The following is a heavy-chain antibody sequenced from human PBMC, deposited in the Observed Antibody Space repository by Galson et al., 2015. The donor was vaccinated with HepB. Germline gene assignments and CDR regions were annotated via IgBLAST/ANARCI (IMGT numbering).Heavy chain of an antibody. D-gene: IGHD3-22*01. J-gene: IGHJ4*02. CDR1: GYTFTDYY. V-gene: IGHV1-46*01. CDR3: ARVRVVDDTNGYYPPYFDS. Sequence: SVKVSCKASGYTFTDYYIHWVRQAPGQGLEWMGIINPSGGSTNYAQKFQGRVTMTRDTSTSTVYMELNSLRSDDTAVYYCARVRVVDDTNGYYPPYFDSWGQGTLVSVSS. CDR2: INPSGGST.